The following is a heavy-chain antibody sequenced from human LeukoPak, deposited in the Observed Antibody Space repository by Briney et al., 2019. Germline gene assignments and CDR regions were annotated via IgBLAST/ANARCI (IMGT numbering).Heavy chain of an antibody. V-gene: IGHV3-30*18. CDR3: AKDGSGGSCLYYFDY. CDR1: EFTFSTYW. Sequence: PAGSLRLSCAASEFTFSTYWMSWVRQAPGKGLEWVAVISYDGSNKYYADSVKGRFTISRDNSKNTLYLQMSSLRAEDTAVYYCAKDGSGGSCLYYFDYWGQGTLVTVSS. D-gene: IGHD2-15*01. CDR2: ISYDGSNK. J-gene: IGHJ4*02.